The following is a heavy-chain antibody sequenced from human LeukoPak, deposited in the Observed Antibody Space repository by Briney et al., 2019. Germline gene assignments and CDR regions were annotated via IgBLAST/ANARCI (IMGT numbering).Heavy chain of an antibody. D-gene: IGHD3-10*01. CDR3: ARPLFTWFGELWDNWFDP. V-gene: IGHV4-4*02. CDR2: IHHSGST. CDR1: GGSISSTNW. Sequence: SGTLSLTCAVSGGSISSTNWWSWVCQPPGKGLEWIGEIHHSGSTNYNPSLKSRVTVSVDTSKNQFPLKLSSVTAADTAVYYCARPLFTWFGELWDNWFDPWGQGTLVTVSS. J-gene: IGHJ5*02.